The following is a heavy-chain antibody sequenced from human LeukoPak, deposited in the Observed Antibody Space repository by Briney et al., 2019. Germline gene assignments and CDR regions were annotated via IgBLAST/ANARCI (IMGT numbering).Heavy chain of an antibody. CDR1: GYTFTGYY. D-gene: IGHD3-10*01. CDR2: INPKSGGT. J-gene: IGHJ3*02. V-gene: IGHV1-2*02. CDR3: ARNLWFGESSDAFDM. Sequence: ASVKVSCKTSGYTFTGYYMHWVRQAPGQGLEWMGWINPKSGGTNYAQKFQGRVTMTRDTSISTAYMDMSSLRSDDTAVYYCARNLWFGESSDAFDMWGQGTMVTVSS.